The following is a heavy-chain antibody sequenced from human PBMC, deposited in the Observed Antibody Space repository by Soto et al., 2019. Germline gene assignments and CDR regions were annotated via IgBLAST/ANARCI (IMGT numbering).Heavy chain of an antibody. CDR3: TTDSLQFGDTFDY. V-gene: IGHV3-15*07. J-gene: IGHJ4*02. Sequence: DVQLVESGGGSVQPGGSLRLSCQTSGFTFSNAWMNWVRQSPGKGLEWVGRIQKISDGGTTDYAAPVRGRFTISRDDSRNTLYLQMNTLKTEDTAVYYCTTDSLQFGDTFDYWGQGTLVTVSS. CDR1: GFTFSNAW. D-gene: IGHD3-10*01. CDR2: IQKISDGGTT.